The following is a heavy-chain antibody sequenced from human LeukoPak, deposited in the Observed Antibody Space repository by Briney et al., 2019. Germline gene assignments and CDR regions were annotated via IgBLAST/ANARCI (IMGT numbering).Heavy chain of an antibody. CDR1: GFTFSSYA. J-gene: IGHJ4*02. CDR3: TRAPQQPRSYNDY. Sequence: PGGSLRLSCAASGFTFSSYAMSWVRQAPGKGLEWVSAISGSGGSTYYADSVKGRFTISRDNSKNTMFLQTNNLRAEDTAVYLCTRAPQQPRSYNDYWGQGTLVTVSS. CDR2: ISGSGGST. D-gene: IGHD3-10*01. V-gene: IGHV3-23*01.